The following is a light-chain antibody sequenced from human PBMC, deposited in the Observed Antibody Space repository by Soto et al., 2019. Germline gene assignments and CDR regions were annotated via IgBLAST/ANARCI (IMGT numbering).Light chain of an antibody. CDR3: QQYDNLPLT. J-gene: IGKJ4*01. CDR2: DAS. Sequence: IQILQSPSSLSASVGDRVTINCQASHGIRNYLNWYQQKPGQAPNLLIHDASRLQAGVPSRFSGSGSGTDFILTITSLQPDDIATYYCQQYDNLPLTFGGGTMVDI. CDR1: HGIRNY. V-gene: IGKV1-33*01.